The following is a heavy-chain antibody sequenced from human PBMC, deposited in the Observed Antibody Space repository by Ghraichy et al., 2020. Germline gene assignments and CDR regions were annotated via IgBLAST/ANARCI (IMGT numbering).Heavy chain of an antibody. J-gene: IGHJ4*02. V-gene: IGHV3-23*01. CDR3: AKDGVLGGTYPYYFDY. CDR1: GFTFSSYA. D-gene: IGHD1-26*01. CDR2: ISGSAGST. Sequence: GGSLRLSCAASGFTFSSYAMSWVRQAPGKGLEWVSTISGSAGSTYSADSVKGRFTISRDNSKNTLYLQVNSLRAEDTAVYYCAKDGVLGGTYPYYFDYWGQGTLITVSS.